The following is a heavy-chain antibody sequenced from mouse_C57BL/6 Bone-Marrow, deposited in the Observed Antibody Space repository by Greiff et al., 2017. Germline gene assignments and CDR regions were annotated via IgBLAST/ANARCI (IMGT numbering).Heavy chain of an antibody. D-gene: IGHD2-3*01. V-gene: IGHV1-69*01. CDR1: GYTFTSYW. CDR2: IDPSDSYT. Sequence: QVQLQQPGAELVMPGASVKLSCKASGYTFTSYWMHWVKQRPGQGLEWIGEIDPSDSYTNYNQKFKGKSTLTVYKSSSTAYMQLSSLTSEDSAVYYCADGYYAMDYWGQGTSVTVSS. J-gene: IGHJ4*01. CDR3: ADGYYAMDY.